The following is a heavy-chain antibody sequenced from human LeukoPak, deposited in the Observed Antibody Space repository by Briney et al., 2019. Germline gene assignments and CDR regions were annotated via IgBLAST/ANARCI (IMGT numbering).Heavy chain of an antibody. CDR1: GGSISSYY. CDR2: IYYSGST. Sequence: SETLSLTCTASGGSISSYYWSWIRQPPGKGLEWIGYIYYSGSTNYNPSLKSRVTISVDTSKNQFSLKLSSVTAADTAVYYCARVPYYYDSSGYYYFYFDYWGQGTLVTVSS. J-gene: IGHJ4*02. CDR3: ARVPYYYDSSGYYYFYFDY. D-gene: IGHD3-22*01. V-gene: IGHV4-59*01.